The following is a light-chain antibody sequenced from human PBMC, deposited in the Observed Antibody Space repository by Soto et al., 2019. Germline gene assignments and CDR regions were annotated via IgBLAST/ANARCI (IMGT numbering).Light chain of an antibody. Sequence: QSALTQPASVSGSPGQSITLSCTGTSSDVGGYNYVSWYQQHPGKAPKLMIYEVSNRPSGVSNRFSGSKSGNTASLTISGLQAEDEADYYCRSYTSSSSWVFGGGTKLTVL. V-gene: IGLV2-14*01. CDR1: SSDVGGYNY. J-gene: IGLJ3*02. CDR2: EVS. CDR3: RSYTSSSSWV.